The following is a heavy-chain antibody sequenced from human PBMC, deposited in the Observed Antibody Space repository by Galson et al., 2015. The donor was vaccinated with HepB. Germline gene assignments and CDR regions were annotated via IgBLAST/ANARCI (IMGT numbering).Heavy chain of an antibody. CDR1: GYTFTSYG. CDR2: ISAYNGNT. D-gene: IGHD3-22*01. J-gene: IGHJ5*02. V-gene: IGHV1-18*01. Sequence: SVKVSCKASGYTFTSYGISWVRQAPGQGLEWMGWISAYNGNTNYAQKLQGRVTMTTDTSTSTAYMELRSLRSDDTAVYYCARAPISSSGYYSLGWFGPWGQGTLVTVSS. CDR3: ARAPISSSGYYSLGWFGP.